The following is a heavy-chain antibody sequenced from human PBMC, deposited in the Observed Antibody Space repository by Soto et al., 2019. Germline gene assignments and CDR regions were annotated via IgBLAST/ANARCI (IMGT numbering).Heavy chain of an antibody. J-gene: IGHJ4*02. D-gene: IGHD3-9*01. Sequence: EVQLLESGGDLVQPGGSLRLSCAASGFTFTSYAMSWIRQAPGKGLEWFSAITGGGDNTYYADSVKGRFTISRDNSKNTLYLQMNSLRAEDTAFYYCTQDGGSRDWLTVNWGQGTLVTVPS. CDR1: GFTFTSYA. CDR2: ITGGGDNT. CDR3: TQDGGSRDWLTVN. V-gene: IGHV3-23*01.